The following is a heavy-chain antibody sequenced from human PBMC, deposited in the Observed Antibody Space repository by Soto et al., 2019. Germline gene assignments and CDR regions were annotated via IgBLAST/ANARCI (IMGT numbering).Heavy chain of an antibody. CDR2: IISIVDIP. J-gene: IGHJ6*02. V-gene: IGHV1-69*02. CDR1: GGTFSRYT. Sequence: QVQLVQSGAEVKKPGSSVKVSCKASGGTFSRYTFTWVRQAPGQGLEWMGRIISIVDIPNYAQKFQGRVTITADKSTSTAYMELSRLKSDDTAVYYCASHFTGVLVLGTSPPGGDNFGWDVWGQGTTVSVS. CDR3: ASHFTGVLVLGTSPPGGDNFGWDV. D-gene: IGHD2-8*02.